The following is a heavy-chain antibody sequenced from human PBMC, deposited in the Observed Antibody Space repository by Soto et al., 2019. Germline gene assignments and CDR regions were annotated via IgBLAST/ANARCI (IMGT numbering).Heavy chain of an antibody. D-gene: IGHD3-22*01. J-gene: IGHJ5*02. CDR3: ARYISANMIVVVITESNWFDP. CDR2: IYYSGST. CDR1: GGSISSGGYY. Sequence: SETLSLTCTVSGGSISSGGYYWSWIRQHPGKGLEWIGYIYYSGSTYYNPSLKSRVTISVDTSKNQFSLKLSSVTAADTAVYYCARYISANMIVVVITESNWFDPWGQGTLVTVSS. V-gene: IGHV4-31*03.